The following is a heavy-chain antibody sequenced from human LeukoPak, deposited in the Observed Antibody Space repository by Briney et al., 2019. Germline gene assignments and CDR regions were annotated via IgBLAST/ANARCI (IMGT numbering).Heavy chain of an antibody. CDR3: ARERGEGLYYYDSSGQLYDAFDI. V-gene: IGHV3-21*01. Sequence: PGGSLRLSCAASGFTFSSYSMNWVRQAPGKGLEWVSSISSSSSYIYYADSVKGRFTISRDNAKNSLYLQMNSLRAEDTAVYYCARERGEGLYYYDSSGQLYDAFDIWGQGTMVTVSS. D-gene: IGHD3-22*01. CDR1: GFTFSSYS. J-gene: IGHJ3*02. CDR2: ISSSSSYI.